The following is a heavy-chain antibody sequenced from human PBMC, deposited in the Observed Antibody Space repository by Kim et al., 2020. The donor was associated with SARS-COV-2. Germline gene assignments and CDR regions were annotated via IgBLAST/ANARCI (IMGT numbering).Heavy chain of an antibody. J-gene: IGHJ4*02. V-gene: IGHV3-30*01. Sequence: VKGRLTISKDNSKNTLYLQMNSLRAEDTAVYYCPRDLEAIAAAGPLGYFDYWGQGTLVTVSS. D-gene: IGHD6-13*01. CDR3: PRDLEAIAAAGPLGYFDY.